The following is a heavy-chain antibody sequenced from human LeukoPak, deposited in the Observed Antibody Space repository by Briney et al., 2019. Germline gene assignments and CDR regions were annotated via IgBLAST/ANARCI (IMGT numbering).Heavy chain of an antibody. CDR1: GFTFSSYW. Sequence: GGSLRLSCAASGFTFSSYWMSWVRQAPGKGLEWVANIKQDGSEKYYVDSVKGRFTISRDNAKNSLYLQMNSLRAEDTAVYYCARASERRRIAVAGPSDYYYYGMDVWGQGTTVTVSS. V-gene: IGHV3-7*01. CDR2: IKQDGSEK. CDR3: ARASERRRIAVAGPSDYYYYGMDV. D-gene: IGHD6-19*01. J-gene: IGHJ6*02.